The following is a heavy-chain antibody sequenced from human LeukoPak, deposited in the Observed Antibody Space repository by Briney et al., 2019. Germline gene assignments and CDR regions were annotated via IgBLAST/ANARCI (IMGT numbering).Heavy chain of an antibody. CDR1: GFTFGDYA. Sequence: PGRSLRLSCTASGFTFGDYAMSWFRQAPGKGLEWLGVIRSKAYGGTTEYAASVKGRFTISRDDSKSIAYLQMNSLKTEDTAVYYCTRRTGIGYDFWSGYSNFDYWGQGTLVTVSS. D-gene: IGHD3-3*01. V-gene: IGHV3-49*03. CDR2: IRSKAYGGTT. CDR3: TRRTGIGYDFWSGYSNFDY. J-gene: IGHJ4*02.